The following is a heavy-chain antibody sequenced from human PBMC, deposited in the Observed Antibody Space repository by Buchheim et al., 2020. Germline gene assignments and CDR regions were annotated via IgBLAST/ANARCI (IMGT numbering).Heavy chain of an antibody. Sequence: QVQLVESGGGVVQPGRSLRLSCAASGFTFSSYGMHWVRQAPGKGLEWVAVISYDGSNKYYADSVKGRFTISRDNSKNTLYLQMNSLRAEDTAVYYCAKYAHYDFWSGYFYYYYGMDVWGQGTT. D-gene: IGHD3-3*01. CDR2: ISYDGSNK. CDR3: AKYAHYDFWSGYFYYYYGMDV. J-gene: IGHJ6*02. V-gene: IGHV3-30*18. CDR1: GFTFSSYG.